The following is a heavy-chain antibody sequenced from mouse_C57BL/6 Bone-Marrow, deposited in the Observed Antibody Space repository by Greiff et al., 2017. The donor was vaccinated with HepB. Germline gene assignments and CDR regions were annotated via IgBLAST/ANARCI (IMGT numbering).Heavy chain of an antibody. J-gene: IGHJ3*01. V-gene: IGHV1-55*01. CDR2: IYPGSGST. CDR3: AREYYYGSSLRFAY. D-gene: IGHD1-1*01. CDR1: GYTFTSYW. Sequence: VQLQQPGAELVKPGASVKMSCKASGYTFTSYWITWVKQRPGQGLEWIGDIYPGSGSTNYNEKFKSKATLTVDTSSSTAYMQLSSLTSEDSAVYYCAREYYYGSSLRFAYWGQGTLVTVSA.